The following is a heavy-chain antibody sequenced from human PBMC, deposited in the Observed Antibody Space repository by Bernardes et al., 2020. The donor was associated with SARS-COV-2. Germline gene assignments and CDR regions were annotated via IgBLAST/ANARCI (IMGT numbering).Heavy chain of an antibody. CDR2: VYVAGTT. CDR1: GFTVSSYD. J-gene: IGHJ6*03. Sequence: GSLGLSCAASGFTVSSYDMTWVRQAPGKGLEWVSVVYVAGTTHYADSVKGRFTISRDNSKSTVYLQMNSLRAEDTAVYYCARGQRGFHYMDAWGKGTTVTVSS. CDR3: ARGQRGFHYMDA. V-gene: IGHV3-66*02.